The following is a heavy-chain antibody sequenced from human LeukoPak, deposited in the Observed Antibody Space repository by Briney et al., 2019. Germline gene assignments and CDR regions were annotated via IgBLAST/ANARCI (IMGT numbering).Heavy chain of an antibody. Sequence: SQTLSLTCAVSGGSISSGGYSWSWIRQPPGKGLEWIGEINHSGTTNYNPSLKSRVTISVDTSKNQFSLKLSSVTAADTAVYYCARGEFVDYYGSGSYSDWFDPWGQGTLVTVSS. CDR2: INHSGTT. V-gene: IGHV4-30-2*01. CDR3: ARGEFVDYYGSGSYSDWFDP. CDR1: GGSISSGGYS. D-gene: IGHD3-10*01. J-gene: IGHJ5*02.